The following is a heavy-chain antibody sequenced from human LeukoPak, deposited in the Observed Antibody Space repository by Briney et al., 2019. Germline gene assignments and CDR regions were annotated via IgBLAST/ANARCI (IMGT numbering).Heavy chain of an antibody. Sequence: PGGSLRLFCAASGFTFSSYAMSWVRQAPGKGLEWVSAISGSGGSTHCADSVKGRFTISRDNSKNTLYLQMNSLRAEDTAVYYCAKDAEFLLGYCSSTSCHELDYWGQGTLVTVSS. V-gene: IGHV3-23*01. CDR2: ISGSGGST. J-gene: IGHJ4*02. CDR1: GFTFSSYA. CDR3: AKDAEFLLGYCSSTSCHELDY. D-gene: IGHD2-2*01.